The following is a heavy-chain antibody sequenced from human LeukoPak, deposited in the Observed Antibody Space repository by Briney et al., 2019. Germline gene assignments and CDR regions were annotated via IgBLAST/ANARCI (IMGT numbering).Heavy chain of an antibody. CDR1: GYSFTSYW. CDR2: IYPGDSDT. V-gene: IGHV5-51*01. CDR3: ARLSCSSTSCYMYLYYFDY. Sequence: GESLKISCKGSGYSFTSYWIGWVRQMHGKGLEWMGIIYPGDSDTRYSPSFQGQVTISADKSISTAYLQWSSLKASDTAMYYCARLSCSSTSCYMYLYYFDYWGQGTLVTVSS. J-gene: IGHJ4*02. D-gene: IGHD2-2*02.